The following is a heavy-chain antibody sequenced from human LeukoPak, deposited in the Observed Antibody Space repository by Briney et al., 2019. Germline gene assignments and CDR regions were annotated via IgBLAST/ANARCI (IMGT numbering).Heavy chain of an antibody. CDR1: GHTFTGYY. V-gene: IGHV1-18*04. CDR3: ARTHPSGYSIP. Sequence: ASVKVSCKASGHTFTGYYMHWVRQAPGQGLEWMGWISAYNGNTNYAQKLQGRVTMTTDTSTSTAYMELRSLRSDDTAVYYCARTHPSGYSIPWGQGTLVTVSS. CDR2: ISAYNGNT. J-gene: IGHJ5*02. D-gene: IGHD6-13*01.